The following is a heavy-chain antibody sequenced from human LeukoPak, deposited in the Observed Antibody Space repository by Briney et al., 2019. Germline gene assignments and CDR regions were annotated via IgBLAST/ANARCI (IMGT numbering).Heavy chain of an antibody. Sequence: SETLSLTCTVSGGSISSYHWSWIRPPPGKGLEWIGYIYFSGSTNYNPSLRSRVTISVDMSKNQFSLRLSSVTAADTALYYCARKYSSSWCFDYWGQGTLVTVSS. CDR3: ARKYSSSWCFDY. J-gene: IGHJ4*02. D-gene: IGHD6-13*01. V-gene: IGHV4-59*01. CDR2: IYFSGST. CDR1: GGSISSYH.